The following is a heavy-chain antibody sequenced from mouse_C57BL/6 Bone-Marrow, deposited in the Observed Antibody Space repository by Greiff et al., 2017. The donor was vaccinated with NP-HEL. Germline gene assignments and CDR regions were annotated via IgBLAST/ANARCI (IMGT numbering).Heavy chain of an antibody. CDR2: IYPRSGNT. CDR1: GYTFTSYG. J-gene: IGHJ4*01. V-gene: IGHV1-81*01. D-gene: IGHD1-2*01. CDR3: APLLRYYAMDY. Sequence: VKLMESGAELARPGASVKLSCKASGYTFTSYGISWVKQRTGQGLEWIGEIYPRSGNTYSNEKFKGKATLTADKSSSTAYMELRSLTSEDSAVYFCAPLLRYYAMDYWGQGTSVTVSS.